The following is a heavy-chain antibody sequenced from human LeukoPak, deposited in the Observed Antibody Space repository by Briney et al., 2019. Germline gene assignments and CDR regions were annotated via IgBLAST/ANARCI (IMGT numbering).Heavy chain of an antibody. J-gene: IGHJ4*02. V-gene: IGHV3-23*01. Sequence: GSLRLSCAVSGFSVSSFGMSWVRQAPRKGLEWISAISLNGETTWYADSVKGRFTISRDNSKNTLYLQLTSLRAEDTAVYYCAQGFSSGWYPYWGQGSLVSVSS. D-gene: IGHD6-19*01. CDR1: GFSVSSFG. CDR2: ISLNGETT. CDR3: AQGFSSGWYPY.